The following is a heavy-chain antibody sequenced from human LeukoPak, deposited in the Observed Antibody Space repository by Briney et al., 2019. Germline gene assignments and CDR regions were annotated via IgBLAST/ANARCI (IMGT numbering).Heavy chain of an antibody. CDR1: GFTFSSYA. D-gene: IGHD2-2*02. CDR3: ARSSDIPRPTDY. Sequence: QPGGSLRLSCAASGFTFSSYAMHWVRQAPGKGLEYVSAISSNGGSTYYANSVKGRFTISRDNSKNTLYLQMGSLRAEDMAVYYCARSSDIPRPTDYWGQGTLVTVSS. CDR2: ISSNGGST. V-gene: IGHV3-64*01. J-gene: IGHJ4*02.